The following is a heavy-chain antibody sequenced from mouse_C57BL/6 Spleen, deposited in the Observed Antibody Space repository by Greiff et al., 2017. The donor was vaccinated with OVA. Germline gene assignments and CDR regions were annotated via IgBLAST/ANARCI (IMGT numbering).Heavy chain of an antibody. CDR3: ARGPYYSNHWYFDV. J-gene: IGHJ1*03. V-gene: IGHV3-6*01. D-gene: IGHD2-5*01. CDR2: ISYDGSN. Sequence: EVKLEESGPGLVKPSQSLSLTCSVTGYSITSGYYWNWIRQFPGNKLEWMGYISYDGSNNYNPSLKNRISITRDTSKNQFFLKLNSVTTEDTATYYCARGPYYSNHWYFDVWGTGTTVTVSS. CDR1: GYSITSGYY.